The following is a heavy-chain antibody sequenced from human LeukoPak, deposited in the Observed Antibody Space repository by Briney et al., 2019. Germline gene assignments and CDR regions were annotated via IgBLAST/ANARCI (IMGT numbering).Heavy chain of an antibody. CDR3: ARVVVGRYFDY. Sequence: GGSLRLSCAASGFTVSSNYMSWVRQAPGKGLEWVSAISGSGGSTYYADSVKGRFTISRDNAKNTLYLQMNSLRAEDTAVYYCARVVVGRYFDYWGQGTLVTVSS. CDR2: ISGSGGST. CDR1: GFTVSSNY. V-gene: IGHV3-23*01. J-gene: IGHJ4*02. D-gene: IGHD1-26*01.